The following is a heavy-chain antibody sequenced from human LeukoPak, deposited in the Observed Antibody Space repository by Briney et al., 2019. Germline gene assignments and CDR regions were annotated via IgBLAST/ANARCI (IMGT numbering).Heavy chain of an antibody. J-gene: IGHJ4*02. CDR2: MLDTVTT. CDR1: GASMNTHY. CDR3: ATIKRGNIFGYFDF. V-gene: IGHV4-59*11. D-gene: IGHD5-18*01. Sequence: SETLSLTCAVSGASMNTHYWSWIRQPPGKGLEWIGYMLDTVTTKDNPSLKSRFTLSADTSKNQFSLRLTSVTAADTAVCYCATIKRGNIFGYFDFWGQGIPVTVSS.